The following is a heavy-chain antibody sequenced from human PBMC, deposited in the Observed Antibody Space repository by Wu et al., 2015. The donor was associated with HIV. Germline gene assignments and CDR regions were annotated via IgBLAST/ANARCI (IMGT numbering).Heavy chain of an antibody. CDR2: LNPSANKI. Sequence: QAQLVQFGAEVKKPGSSVKVTCKASGAGFTSYAVSWVRQAPGQGLEWMGVLNPSANKISYAQSFQGRVTMTSDKSTTAVYMELDSLRSDDTAVYYCATRIGGTMEAFNIWGQGTLVTVSS. D-gene: IGHD2/OR15-2a*01. V-gene: IGHV1-46*01. CDR1: GAGFTSYA. CDR3: ATRIGGTMEAFNI. J-gene: IGHJ3*02.